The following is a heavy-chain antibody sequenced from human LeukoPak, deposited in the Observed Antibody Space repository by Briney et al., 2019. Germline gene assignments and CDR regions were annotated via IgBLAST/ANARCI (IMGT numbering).Heavy chain of an antibody. CDR1: GVSISSYY. Sequence: SETLSLTCTVSGVSISSYYWSWIRQPPGKGLEWIGYIYYSGSTNYNPSLKSRVTISVDTSKNQFSLKLSSVTAADTAVYYCGRASKRSIYDYVWGSYRTYYFDYWGQGTLVTVSS. D-gene: IGHD3-16*02. CDR2: IYYSGST. CDR3: GRASKRSIYDYVWGSYRTYYFDY. V-gene: IGHV4-59*01. J-gene: IGHJ4*02.